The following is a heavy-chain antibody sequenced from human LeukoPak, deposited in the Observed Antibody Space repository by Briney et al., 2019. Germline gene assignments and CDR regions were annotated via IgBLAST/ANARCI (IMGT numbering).Heavy chain of an antibody. J-gene: IGHJ4*02. Sequence: GGSLRLSCAASGFTVYSNYMGWVRQAPGKGLEWVSVIYSGGNTYYADSVKGRFTISRDISRNTMDLQMNSLRAEDTAVYYCAKCDSSSCYGIDSWGQGTLVTVPS. CDR2: IYSGGNT. CDR1: GFTVYSNY. CDR3: AKCDSSSCYGIDS. V-gene: IGHV3-53*01. D-gene: IGHD6-13*01.